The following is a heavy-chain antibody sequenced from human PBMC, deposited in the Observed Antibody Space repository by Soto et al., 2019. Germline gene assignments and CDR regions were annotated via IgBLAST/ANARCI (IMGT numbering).Heavy chain of an antibody. J-gene: IGHJ4*02. Sequence: QVQLVESGGGVVQPGRSLRLSCAASGFTFSSYAMHWVRQAPGKGLEWVAVISYDGSNKYYADSVKGRFTISRDNSKNTLYLQMNSLRAEDTAVYYCARGSYYFWSGQHYWGQGTLVTVSS. CDR3: ARGSYYFWSGQHY. D-gene: IGHD3-3*01. CDR2: ISYDGSNK. V-gene: IGHV3-30-3*01. CDR1: GFTFSSYA.